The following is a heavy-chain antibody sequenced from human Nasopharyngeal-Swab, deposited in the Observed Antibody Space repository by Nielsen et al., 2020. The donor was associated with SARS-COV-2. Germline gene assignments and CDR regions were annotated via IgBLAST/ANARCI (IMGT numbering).Heavy chain of an antibody. CDR1: EFTFSSYA. J-gene: IGHJ1*01. CDR3: AKGAVGGAVAGTQYFQH. V-gene: IGHV3-23*01. D-gene: IGHD6-19*01. Sequence: LSLTCAASEFTFSSYAMSWVRQAPGKGLEWVSSISGSGDTTYCADSVKGRFTISRDNSKNTLYLQLNSLRAEDTAVYYCAKGAVGGAVAGTQYFQHWGQGTQVTVSS. CDR2: ISGSGDTT.